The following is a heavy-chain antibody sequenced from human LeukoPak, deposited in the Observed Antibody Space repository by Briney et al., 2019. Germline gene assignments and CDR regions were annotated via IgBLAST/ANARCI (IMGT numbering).Heavy chain of an antibody. D-gene: IGHD3-10*01. Sequence: GGSLRLSCAASGFTFSSYAMSWVRQAPGKGLEWVSGISGSGGTTYYADSAKGRFTISRDNSKNTLYLQMSSLRAEDTAVYYCAKGSPNTALSDYWGQGTLVTASS. CDR3: AKGSPNTALSDY. CDR2: ISGSGGTT. J-gene: IGHJ4*02. CDR1: GFTFSSYA. V-gene: IGHV3-23*01.